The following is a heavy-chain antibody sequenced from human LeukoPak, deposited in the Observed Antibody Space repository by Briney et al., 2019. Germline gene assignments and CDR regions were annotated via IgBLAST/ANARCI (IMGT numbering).Heavy chain of an antibody. CDR2: ISYDGSNK. V-gene: IGHV3-30*04. CDR3: ARDSLGDPTYYFDY. D-gene: IGHD3-10*01. CDR1: GFTFSSYA. J-gene: IGHJ4*02. Sequence: GGSLRLSCAASGFTFSSYATHWVRQAPGKGLEWVAVISYDGSNKYHADSVEGRFTISRDNSKNTLYLQMNSLRAEDTAVYYCARDSLGDPTYYFDYWGQGTLVTVSS.